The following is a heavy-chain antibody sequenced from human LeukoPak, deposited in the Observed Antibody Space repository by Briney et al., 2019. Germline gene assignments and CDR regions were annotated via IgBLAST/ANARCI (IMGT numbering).Heavy chain of an antibody. J-gene: IGHJ4*02. V-gene: IGHV1-2*02. CDR1: GYTFTDYY. D-gene: IGHD4-11*01. CDR2: INPNSGET. CDR3: ARDRDYSNTERGFDY. Sequence: ASVRVSCKTSGYTFTDYYIHWLRQAPGQGLEWMGWINPNSGETNSAQKFQGRVTMTGDTSISTAYMELRRVTSDDTAVYYCARDRDYSNTERGFDYWGQGTLVTVSS.